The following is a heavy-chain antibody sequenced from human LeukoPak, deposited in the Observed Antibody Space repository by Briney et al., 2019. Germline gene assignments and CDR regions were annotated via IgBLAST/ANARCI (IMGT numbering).Heavy chain of an antibody. V-gene: IGHV1-18*04. CDR2: ISAYNGNT. D-gene: IGHD6-13*01. CDR3: ARDPLPYSSSLYYFDY. J-gene: IGHJ4*02. CDR1: GYTFTNYG. Sequence: ASVKVSCKASGYTFTNYGISWVRQAPGQGLEWMGWISAYNGNTNYAQKLQGRVTMTTDTSTSTAYMELRSLRSDDTAVYYCARDPLPYSSSLYYFDYWGQGTLVTVSS.